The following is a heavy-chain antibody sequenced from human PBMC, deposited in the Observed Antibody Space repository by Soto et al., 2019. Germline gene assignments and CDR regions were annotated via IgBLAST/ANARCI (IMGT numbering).Heavy chain of an antibody. CDR1: GFTFSTYW. CDR2: ISGDGSST. J-gene: IGHJ5*02. Sequence: EVQLVESGGGLVQPGGSLRLSCAASGFTFSTYWMHWVRQAPGKGLVWVSRISGDGSSTSYADSVKGRFTISRDNAKDTLYLQLNSLRGEDAAVYYCARGVAHRYGFGDPWGQGTLVTVSA. CDR3: ARGVAHRYGFGDP. V-gene: IGHV3-74*01. D-gene: IGHD5-18*01.